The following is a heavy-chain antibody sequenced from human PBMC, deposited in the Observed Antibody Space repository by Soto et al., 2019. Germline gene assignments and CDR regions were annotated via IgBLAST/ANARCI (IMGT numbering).Heavy chain of an antibody. CDR3: AEKWSMVITGSFDI. CDR2: IIPIFGTA. CDR1: GYTFTGYY. Sequence: GTSVKLSCEASGYTFTGYYMHWVRQAPGQGLEWMGGIIPIFGTANYAQKFQGRVTITADKSTSTAYMELSSLRSEDTAVYYCAEKWSMVITGSFDIWGKG. V-gene: IGHV1-69*06. D-gene: IGHD2-8*01. J-gene: IGHJ3*02.